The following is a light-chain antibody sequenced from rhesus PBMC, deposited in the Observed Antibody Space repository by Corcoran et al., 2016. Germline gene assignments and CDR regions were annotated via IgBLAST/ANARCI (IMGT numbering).Light chain of an antibody. Sequence: DIQMTQSPSSLSASVGDTVTITCRASQSISSWLDWYQQKPGKAPKLLIYKASSLQSGVPSRFSGSGSGTDSTLTISSLQPEDFATYYCLQYSSSPPWTFVQGTKVEIK. V-gene: IGKV1-22*01. CDR1: QSISSW. CDR3: LQYSSSPPWT. J-gene: IGKJ1*01. CDR2: KAS.